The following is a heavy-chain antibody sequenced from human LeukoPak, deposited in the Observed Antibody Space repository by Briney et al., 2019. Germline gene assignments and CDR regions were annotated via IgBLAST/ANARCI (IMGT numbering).Heavy chain of an antibody. CDR2: ISVSSSTI. Sequence: GGSLRLSCAASGFTFSSYSMNWVRQAPGKGLEWVSYISVSSSTIYYADSVKGRFTISRDNAKNSLYPQMNSLRDEDTAVYYCARRKDSDYWGQGTLVTVSS. D-gene: IGHD1-14*01. V-gene: IGHV3-48*02. J-gene: IGHJ4*02. CDR3: ARRKDSDY. CDR1: GFTFSSYS.